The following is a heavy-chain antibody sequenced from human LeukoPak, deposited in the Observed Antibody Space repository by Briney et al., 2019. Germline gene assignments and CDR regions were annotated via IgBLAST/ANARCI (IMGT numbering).Heavy chain of an antibody. CDR1: GYTFTSYY. CDR2: MNPNSGNT. V-gene: IGHV1-8*02. Sequence: ASVKVSCKASGYTFTSYYMHWVRQATGQGLEWMGRMNPNSGNTGYAQKFQGRVTMTRNTSISTAYMELSSLRSEDTAVYYCARGLIAAAGYYFDYWGQGTLVTVSS. D-gene: IGHD6-13*01. CDR3: ARGLIAAAGYYFDY. J-gene: IGHJ4*02.